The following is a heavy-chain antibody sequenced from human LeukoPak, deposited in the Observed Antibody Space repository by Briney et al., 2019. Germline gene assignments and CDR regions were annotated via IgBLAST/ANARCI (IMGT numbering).Heavy chain of an antibody. CDR1: GGSIGNYY. CDR2: IYYSGST. Sequence: SETLSLTCTVSGGSIGNYYWSWIRQPPGKGLEWIGYIYYSGSTNYNPSLKSRVAISVDTSKNHFSLKLSSVTAADTAVYYCARAYCSGGSCYSKYFDYWGQGTLVTVSS. CDR3: ARAYCSGGSCYSKYFDY. V-gene: IGHV4-59*01. D-gene: IGHD2-15*01. J-gene: IGHJ4*02.